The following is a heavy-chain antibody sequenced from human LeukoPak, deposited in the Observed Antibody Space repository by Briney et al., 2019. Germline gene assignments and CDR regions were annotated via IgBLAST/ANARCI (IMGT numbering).Heavy chain of an antibody. D-gene: IGHD3-22*01. J-gene: IGHJ4*02. CDR1: GGSISSYY. Sequence: SETLSLTCTVSGGSISSYYWTWIRQPAGKGLEWIGRFYSTGSTNYNPSLKSRVTISVDTSKNQFSLKLSSVTAADTAVYYCARLAPAGTYYYDSSGYSHGVYWGQGTLVTVSS. V-gene: IGHV4-4*07. CDR3: ARLAPAGTYYYDSSGYSHGVY. CDR2: FYSTGST.